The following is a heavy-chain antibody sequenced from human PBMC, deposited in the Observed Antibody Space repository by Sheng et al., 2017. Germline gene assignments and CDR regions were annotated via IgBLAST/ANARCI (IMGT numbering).Heavy chain of an antibody. V-gene: IGHV3-48*01. CDR1: GFTFSSYS. D-gene: IGHD6-13*01. Sequence: EVQLVESGGGLVQPGGSLRLSCAASGFTFSSYSMNWVRQAPGKGLEWVSYISSSSSTIYYADSVKGRFTISRDNAKNSLYLQMNSLRAEDTAVYYCARDKDSSPGFFDYWGQGTLVTVSS. CDR2: ISSSSSTI. J-gene: IGHJ4*02. CDR3: ARDKDSSPGFFDY.